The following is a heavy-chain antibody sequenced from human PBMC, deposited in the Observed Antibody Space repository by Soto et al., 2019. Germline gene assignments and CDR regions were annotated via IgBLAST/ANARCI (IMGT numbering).Heavy chain of an antibody. CDR2: INPNSGGT. V-gene: IGHV1-2*02. J-gene: IGHJ4*02. D-gene: IGHD3-22*01. CDR1: GYTFTGYY. CDR3: ATWGTATLDDSSGDRFDY. Sequence: ASVKVSCKASGYTFTGYYMHWVRQAPGQGLEWMGWINPNSGGTNYAQKFQGRVTMTRETSISTAYMELRRLRSDDTAVYYCATWGTATLDDSSGDRFDYWGQGTLVTVSS.